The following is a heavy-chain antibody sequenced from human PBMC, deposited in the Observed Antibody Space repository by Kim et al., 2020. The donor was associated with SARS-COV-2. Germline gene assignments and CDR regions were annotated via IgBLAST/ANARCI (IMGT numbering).Heavy chain of an antibody. D-gene: IGHD4-17*01. CDR3: ARYGDLDAFDI. Sequence: TYYNPSLKSRVTISGDTYKNHFALKLSSVTAADTAVYYCARYGDLDAFDIWGQGTMVTVSS. CDR2: T. V-gene: IGHV4-31*02. J-gene: IGHJ3*02.